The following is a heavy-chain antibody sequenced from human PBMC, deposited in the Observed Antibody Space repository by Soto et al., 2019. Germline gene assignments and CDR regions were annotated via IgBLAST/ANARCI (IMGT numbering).Heavy chain of an antibody. D-gene: IGHD2-15*01. V-gene: IGHV1-69*01. J-gene: IGHJ5*02. CDR3: ARARPRGYCSGGSCYYNWFDP. Sequence: QVQLVQSGAEVKKPGSSVKVSCKASGGTFSSYAISWVRQAPGQGLEWLGGIIPIFGTANYAKKFQGRVTITADESTSTAYMELSSLRSEDTAVYYWARARPRGYCSGGSCYYNWFDPWGQGTLVTVSS. CDR2: IIPIFGTA. CDR1: GGTFSSYA.